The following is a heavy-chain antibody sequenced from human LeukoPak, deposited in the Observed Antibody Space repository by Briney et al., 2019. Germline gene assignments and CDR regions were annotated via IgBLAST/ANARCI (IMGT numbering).Heavy chain of an antibody. CDR2: INHSGST. Sequence: PSETLSLTCTVSGDSISSAYYFWSWIRQPPGKGLEWIGEINHSGSTNYNPSLKSRVTISVDTSKNQFSLKLSSVTAADTAVYYCASIWSRNWAAKGPPDYWGQGTLVTVSS. D-gene: IGHD7-27*01. CDR3: ASIWSRNWAAKGPPDY. V-gene: IGHV4-39*07. J-gene: IGHJ4*02. CDR1: GDSISSAYYF.